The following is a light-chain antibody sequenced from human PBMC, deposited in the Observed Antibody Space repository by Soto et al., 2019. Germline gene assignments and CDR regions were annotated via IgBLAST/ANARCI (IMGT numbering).Light chain of an antibody. Sequence: EIVMTQSPATLYVSPGERATLSCRASQSVSSNLAWYQQRRGQAPRLLIYGTSTRATGIPARFSGSGSGTEFTLTISSLQSEDFAVSYGQQYTKWPLFTFGPGTRVD. J-gene: IGKJ3*01. CDR1: QSVSSN. CDR3: QQYTKWPLFT. V-gene: IGKV3-15*01. CDR2: GTS.